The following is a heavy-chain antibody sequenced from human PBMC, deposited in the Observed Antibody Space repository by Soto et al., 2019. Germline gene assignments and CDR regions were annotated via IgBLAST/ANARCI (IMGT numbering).Heavy chain of an antibody. CDR2: ISAYNGNT. D-gene: IGHD6-13*01. Sequence: GASVKVSCKASGYTFTSYGISWVRQAPGQGLEWMGWISAYNGNTNYGQKLQGRLTMTTDTSTSTAYMELRSLRSDDTAVYYCARERDDSRWSSVKYFQHWGRGPMATVSS. V-gene: IGHV1-18*01. J-gene: IGHJ1*01. CDR3: ARERDDSRWSSVKYFQH. CDR1: GYTFTSYG.